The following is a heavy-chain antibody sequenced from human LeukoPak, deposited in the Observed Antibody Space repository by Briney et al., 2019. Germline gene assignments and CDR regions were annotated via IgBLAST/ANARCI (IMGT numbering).Heavy chain of an antibody. J-gene: IGHJ1*01. CDR3: ASNPNPGDSSSSAEYFQH. V-gene: IGHV1-69*04. CDR2: LIPILGIA. Sequence: ASVKVSCKASGGTFSSYAISWVRQAPGQGLEWMGRLIPILGIANYAQKFQGRVTITADKSTSTAYMELSSLRSEDTAVYYCASNPNPGDSSSSAEYFQHWGQGTLVTVSS. CDR1: GGTFSSYA. D-gene: IGHD6-13*01.